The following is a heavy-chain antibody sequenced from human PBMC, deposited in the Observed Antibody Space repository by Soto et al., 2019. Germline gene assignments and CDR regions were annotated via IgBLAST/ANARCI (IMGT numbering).Heavy chain of an antibody. V-gene: IGHV3-48*03. Sequence: GGSLRLSCAASGFTFSSYEMNWVRQAPGKGLEWVSYIDRSVSPIYYADSVKGRFTISRDNAENSLYLQMHSLRVDDTAIYYCATKIFGTTYFGNWGRGAVVTVSS. CDR2: IDRSVSPI. CDR3: ATKIFGTTYFGN. D-gene: IGHD1-7*01. CDR1: GFTFSSYE. J-gene: IGHJ4*02.